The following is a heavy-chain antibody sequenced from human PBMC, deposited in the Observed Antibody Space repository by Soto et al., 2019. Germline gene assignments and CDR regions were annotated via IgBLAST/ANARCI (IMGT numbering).Heavy chain of an antibody. V-gene: IGHV3-23*01. J-gene: IGHJ4*02. CDR2: ISGSAGST. Sequence: EVQLLESGGGLVQPGGSLRLSCAASGFTFTTYAMSWVRQAPGKGLEWVSAISGSAGSTYYADSVKGRFTISRDNSKNTLYLQMSSLRAEDTAVYYCAKNWDTTFSSSSHWGQGTLGSVSS. CDR1: GFTFTTYA. D-gene: IGHD6-6*01. CDR3: AKNWDTTFSSSSH.